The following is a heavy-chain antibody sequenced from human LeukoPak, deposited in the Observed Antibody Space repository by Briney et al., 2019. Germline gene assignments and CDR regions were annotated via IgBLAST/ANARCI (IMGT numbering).Heavy chain of an antibody. CDR1: GGSFSGYY. Sequence: SETLSLTCAVYGGSFSGYYWSWIRQPPGKGLEWIGEINHSGSTNYNPSLKSRVTISVDTSKNQFSLKLSSVTAAHTAVYYCARVVGYYYYYMDVWGKGTTVTVSS. CDR2: INHSGST. J-gene: IGHJ6*03. V-gene: IGHV4-34*01. D-gene: IGHD1-26*01. CDR3: ARVVGYYYYYMDV.